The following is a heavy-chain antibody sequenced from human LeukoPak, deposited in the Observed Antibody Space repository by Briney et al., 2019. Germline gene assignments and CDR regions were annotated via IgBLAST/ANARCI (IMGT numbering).Heavy chain of an antibody. CDR1: GFTLSSYA. D-gene: IGHD2-8*01. Sequence: GGSLRLSCAGSGFTLSSYAMSWVRQAPGKGLEWVSAISDTGATTYDAHSVKGRFTISRDNSRSTLYLQMNSLRAEDTALYYCAKDTSIGRYCTNGVCSPFDYWGQGTLVTVSS. V-gene: IGHV3-23*01. CDR2: ISDTGATT. J-gene: IGHJ4*02. CDR3: AKDTSIGRYCTNGVCSPFDY.